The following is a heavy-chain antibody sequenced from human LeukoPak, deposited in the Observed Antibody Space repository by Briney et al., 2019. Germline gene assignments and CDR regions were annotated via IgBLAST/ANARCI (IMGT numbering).Heavy chain of an antibody. CDR2: IYPGDSVA. V-gene: IGHV5-51*01. Sequence: GESLKISCKGSGYSFTSYWIGWVRQMPGTGLEWMGIIYPGDSVARYSPSFQGQVTISADKSISTAYLQWNSLKASDTAMYYCARRKYCSSTSCPFDYWGQGTLVTVSS. CDR1: GYSFTSYW. D-gene: IGHD2-2*01. CDR3: ARRKYCSSTSCPFDY. J-gene: IGHJ4*02.